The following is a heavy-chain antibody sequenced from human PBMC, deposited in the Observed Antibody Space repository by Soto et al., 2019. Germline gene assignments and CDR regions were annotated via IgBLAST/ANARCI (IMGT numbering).Heavy chain of an antibody. CDR1: GFRFDGHA. D-gene: IGHD1-26*01. CDR2: LDWDSGGI. CDR3: ARLRYSGGAGNFAF. J-gene: IGHJ4*02. Sequence: EVQLVESGGGLVQPGRSLRLSCVASGFRFDGHAMHWVRQTPGKGLEWVSGLDWDSGGIDYADFVKGRFTISRDNAKNSLYLQMNSLRPEATALYYCARLRYSGGAGNFAFWGQGTLVTVSS. V-gene: IGHV3-9*01.